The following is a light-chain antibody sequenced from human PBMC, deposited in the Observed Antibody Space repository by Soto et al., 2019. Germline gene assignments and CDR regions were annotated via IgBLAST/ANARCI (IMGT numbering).Light chain of an antibody. V-gene: IGLV1-51*01. Sequence: QSVLTQPPSVSAAPGLKVTISCSGSISNIGVNYVSWYQQVPGTAPKLLIYEHNKRPSGIPDRFSGSTSGTSATLGITGLQTGYEGDYYCATWDSNLRAVVFGGGTKVTVL. CDR1: ISNIGVNY. CDR3: ATWDSNLRAVV. J-gene: IGLJ2*01. CDR2: EHN.